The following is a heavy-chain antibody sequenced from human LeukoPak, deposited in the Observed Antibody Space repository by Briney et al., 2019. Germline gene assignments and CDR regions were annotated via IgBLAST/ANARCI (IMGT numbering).Heavy chain of an antibody. CDR1: GGSFSGYY. J-gene: IGHJ6*04. CDR3: ARGFRGGRYYYGMDV. Sequence: SETLSLTCAVYGGSFSGYYWSWIRPPPGKGLGWIGEINHSGSTNYNPSLKSRVTISVDTSKNQFSLKLSSVTAADTAVYYCARGFRGGRYYYGMDVWGKGTTVTVSS. D-gene: IGHD3-10*01. V-gene: IGHV4-34*01. CDR2: INHSGST.